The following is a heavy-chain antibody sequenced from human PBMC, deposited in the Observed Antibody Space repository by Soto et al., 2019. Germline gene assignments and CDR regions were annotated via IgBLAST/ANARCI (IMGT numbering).Heavy chain of an antibody. D-gene: IGHD6-6*01. CDR3: AKDLTRQLAYWLDP. J-gene: IGHJ5*02. CDR1: GLTLYTKD. CDR2: INAHSGGT. V-gene: IGHV1-2*02. Sequence: APVKVYCKDSGLTLYTKDMCWVQQAPGQGLEWMGWINAHSGGTEYAQKFQGRVTLTRDTSIATAYLTLTSLTSDDTALYYCAKDLTRQLAYWLDPWGQGPQVTVSS.